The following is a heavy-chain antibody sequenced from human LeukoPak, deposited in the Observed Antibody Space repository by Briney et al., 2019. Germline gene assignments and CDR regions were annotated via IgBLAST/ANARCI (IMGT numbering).Heavy chain of an antibody. CDR3: ARGGGYDCDY. D-gene: IGHD5-12*01. J-gene: IGHJ4*02. V-gene: IGHV4-61*08. CDR1: GGSISSGGYY. CDR2: IYYSGST. Sequence: SETLSLTCTVSGGSISSGGYYWSWIRQHPGKGLEWIGYIYYSGSTNYNPSLKSRVTISVDTSKNQFSLKLSSVTAADTAVYYCARGGGYDCDYWGQGTLVTVSS.